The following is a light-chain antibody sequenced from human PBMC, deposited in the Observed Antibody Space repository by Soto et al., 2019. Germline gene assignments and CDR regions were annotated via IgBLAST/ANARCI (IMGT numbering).Light chain of an antibody. CDR2: DAS. Sequence: IVLTQSPATLSVSPGERATLSCKASQSVTSNFAWYQQKPGQAPRLLIYDASTRATGIPARFSGSGSGTDFTLTISSLEPEDFAVYYCQQRSNWPPITFGQGTRLEIK. V-gene: IGKV3-11*01. CDR3: QQRSNWPPIT. CDR1: QSVTSN. J-gene: IGKJ5*01.